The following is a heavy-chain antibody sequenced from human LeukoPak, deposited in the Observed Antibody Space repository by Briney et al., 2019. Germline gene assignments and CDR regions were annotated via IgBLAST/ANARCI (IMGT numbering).Heavy chain of an antibody. D-gene: IGHD3-22*01. Sequence: PSETLSLTCTVSNGSISNYFWGWIRQPPGKGLEWIGYVHHSGTANYNPSLMSRVNISIDTSEYRLSLKLSSVTAADTALYYCASLGGYYESSSYSQLDAFDIWGQGTVVTVSS. CDR3: ASLGGYYESSSYSQLDAFDI. V-gene: IGHV4-59*01. J-gene: IGHJ3*02. CDR2: VHHSGTA. CDR1: NGSISNYF.